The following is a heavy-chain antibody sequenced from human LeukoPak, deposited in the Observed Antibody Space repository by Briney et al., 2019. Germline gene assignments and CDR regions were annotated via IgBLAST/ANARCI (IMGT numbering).Heavy chain of an antibody. CDR3: ARARGVYSGYDLGY. V-gene: IGHV3-21*01. CDR1: GFTFSSYS. J-gene: IGHJ4*02. CDR2: ISSSSSYI. D-gene: IGHD5-12*01. Sequence: PGGSLRLSCAASGFTFSSYSMNWVRQTPGKGLEWVSSISSSSSYIYYADSAKGRFTISRDNAKNSLYLQMNSLRAEDTAVYYCARARGVYSGYDLGYWGPGTLVTVSS.